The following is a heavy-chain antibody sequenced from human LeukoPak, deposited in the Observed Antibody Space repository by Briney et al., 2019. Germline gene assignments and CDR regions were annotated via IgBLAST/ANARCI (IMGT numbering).Heavy chain of an antibody. J-gene: IGHJ3*02. Sequence: PSETLSLTCSVSGYSISSGYYWGWIRQPPGKGLEWIGSIDHSGSTYYNPSLKSRVTISVVTSKNQFSLKLRSVTAADTAVYYCGRGFYVAKNAGVFDMWGQGTMVAVSS. CDR2: IDHSGST. D-gene: IGHD3-16*01. V-gene: IGHV4-38-2*02. CDR3: GRGFYVAKNAGVFDM. CDR1: GYSISSGYY.